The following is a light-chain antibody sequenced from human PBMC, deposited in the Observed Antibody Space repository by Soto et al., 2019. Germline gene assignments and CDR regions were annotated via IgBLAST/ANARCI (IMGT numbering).Light chain of an antibody. CDR3: QEYNTHSRYT. CDR2: KAS. Sequence: DIQMTQSPSTLSASVGDRVSITCRASQSIRGWLAWYQQKPGKAPKLLIYKASSLESGVPSRFSGSGSGTESNLTISSLQPDDFATYYCQEYNTHSRYTFGQGTKLEIK. J-gene: IGKJ2*01. CDR1: QSIRGW. V-gene: IGKV1-5*03.